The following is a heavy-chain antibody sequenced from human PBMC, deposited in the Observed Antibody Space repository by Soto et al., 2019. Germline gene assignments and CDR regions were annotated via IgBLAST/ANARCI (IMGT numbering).Heavy chain of an antibody. J-gene: IGHJ6*02. Sequence: GGSLRLSCAASGFTFSTFAMSWVRQAPGKGMEWVSAISGSGGTTYNADSVKGRFTISRDNSKNTLYLQMNSLRAEDTAVYFCAKDGDYDRYGYYYPGRSKIYFGMDVWGLGTTVTVAS. CDR2: ISGSGGTT. V-gene: IGHV3-23*01. CDR1: GFTFSTFA. D-gene: IGHD3-22*01. CDR3: AKDGDYDRYGYYYPGRSKIYFGMDV.